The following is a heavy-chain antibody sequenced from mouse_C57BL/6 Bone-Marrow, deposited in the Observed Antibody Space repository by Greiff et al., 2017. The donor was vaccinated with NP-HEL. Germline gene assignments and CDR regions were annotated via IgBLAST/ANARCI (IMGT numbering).Heavy chain of an antibody. CDR3: AREGGANGDWYFDV. Sequence: EVQLQESEGGLVQPGSSMKLSCTASGFTFSDYYMAWVRQVPEKGLEWVANINYDGSSTYYLDSLKSRFIISRDTAKNILYLQMSSLKSEDTATYYGAREGGANGDWYFDVWGTGTTVTVSS. CDR1: GFTFSDYY. V-gene: IGHV5-16*01. CDR2: INYDGSST. D-gene: IGHD4-1*01. J-gene: IGHJ1*03.